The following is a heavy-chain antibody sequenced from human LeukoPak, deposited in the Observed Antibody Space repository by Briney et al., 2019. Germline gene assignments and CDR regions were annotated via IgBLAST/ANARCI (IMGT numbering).Heavy chain of an antibody. J-gene: IGHJ6*03. Sequence: SSETLSLTCTVSGGSISSYYWSWIRQPPGKGLEWIGYIYYSGSTNYNPSLKSRVTISVDTSKNQFSLRLSSVTAADTAVYYCARGMAATFLYYYYYYMDVWGKGTTVTVSS. V-gene: IGHV4-59*01. CDR3: ARGMAATFLYYYYYYMDV. D-gene: IGHD2-15*01. CDR2: IYYSGST. CDR1: GGSISSYY.